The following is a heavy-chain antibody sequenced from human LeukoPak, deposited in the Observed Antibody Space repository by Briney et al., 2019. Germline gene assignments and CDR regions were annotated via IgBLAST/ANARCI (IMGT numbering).Heavy chain of an antibody. CDR1: GDSVSSNSAA. CDR3: ARSPINRNDYYYYYMDV. V-gene: IGHV6-1*01. D-gene: IGHD1-14*01. CDR2: TYYRSKWYN. Sequence: SQTLSLTSAISGDSVSSNSAAWNWIRQSPSRGLEWLGRTYYRSKWYNDYAVSVKSRITINPDTSKNQFSLQLNSVTPEDTAVYYCARSPINRNDYYYYYMDVWGKGTTVTVSS. J-gene: IGHJ6*03.